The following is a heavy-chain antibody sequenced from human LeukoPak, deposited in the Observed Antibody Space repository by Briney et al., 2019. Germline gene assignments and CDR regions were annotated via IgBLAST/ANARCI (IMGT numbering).Heavy chain of an antibody. CDR2: IIPIFGTA. CDR3: ARNAGITVTPFRTSLNWFDP. Sequence: ASVKVSCKASGGTFSSYAISWVRQAPGQGLEWMGGIIPIFGTANYAQKFQGRVTITADESTSTAYMELSSLRSEDTAVYYCARNAGITVTPFRTSLNWFDPWGQGTLVTVSS. D-gene: IGHD4-11*01. V-gene: IGHV1-69*13. J-gene: IGHJ5*02. CDR1: GGTFSSYA.